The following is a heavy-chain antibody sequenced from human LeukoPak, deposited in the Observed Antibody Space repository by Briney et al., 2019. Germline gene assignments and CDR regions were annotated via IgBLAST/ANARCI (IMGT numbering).Heavy chain of an antibody. J-gene: IGHJ4*02. Sequence: TGGSLRLSCAASGLTFSSSWMYWVRQAPGKGLVWVSDINSDGSNTRYADSVRGRFTISRDNAKEMVHRQMNSLRAEDTAVYYCARAVSGWQAIDYWGQGTLVTVSS. CDR3: ARAVSGWQAIDY. D-gene: IGHD6-19*01. CDR2: INSDGSNT. V-gene: IGHV3-74*01. CDR1: GLTFSSSW.